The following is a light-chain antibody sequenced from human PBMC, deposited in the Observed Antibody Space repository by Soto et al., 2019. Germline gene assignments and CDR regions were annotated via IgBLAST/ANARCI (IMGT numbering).Light chain of an antibody. J-gene: IGLJ3*02. Sequence: QSVLTQPPSASGTPGQRVTLSCSGSSSNIGSNTVNWYQQLPGTAPKLLIYSNNQRPSGVPDRFSCSKCGTSASLALSGLQSEDEADYYCAAWDDSLNGSWVFGGGTKLTVL. CDR3: AAWDDSLNGSWV. CDR1: SSNIGSNT. V-gene: IGLV1-44*01. CDR2: SNN.